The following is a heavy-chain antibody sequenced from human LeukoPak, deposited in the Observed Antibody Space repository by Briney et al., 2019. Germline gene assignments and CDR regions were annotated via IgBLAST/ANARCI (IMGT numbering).Heavy chain of an antibody. Sequence: SETLSLTCTVSGGSISSSNYYWGWIRQPPGKGLEWIGSIYYSGTTYYSSSLKSRVVISVDTSKNQFSLKLSSVTATDTAVYYCARSRSGYSYDHAAFDIWGQGTMVTVSS. CDR2: IYYSGTT. D-gene: IGHD5-18*01. CDR1: GGSISSSNYY. CDR3: ARSRSGYSYDHAAFDI. V-gene: IGHV4-39*01. J-gene: IGHJ3*02.